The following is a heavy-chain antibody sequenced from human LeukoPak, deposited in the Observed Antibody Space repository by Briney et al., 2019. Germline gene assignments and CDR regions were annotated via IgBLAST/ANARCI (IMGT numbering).Heavy chain of an antibody. CDR3: ARTMVRGVNHYFDY. V-gene: IGHV1-46*01. CDR2: INPYGGST. Sequence: ASVKVSCKASGYIFTSYYMHWVRQAPGQGLEWMGIINPYGGSTSYAQKFQGRVTMTGDTSTSTVYMELSGLRSEDAAVYYCARTMVRGVNHYFDYWGEGTLVSVSS. CDR1: GYIFTSYY. J-gene: IGHJ4*02. D-gene: IGHD3-10*01.